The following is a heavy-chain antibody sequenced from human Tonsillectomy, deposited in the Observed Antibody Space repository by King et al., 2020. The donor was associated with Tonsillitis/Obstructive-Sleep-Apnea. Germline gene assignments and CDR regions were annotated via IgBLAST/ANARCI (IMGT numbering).Heavy chain of an antibody. V-gene: IGHV4-39*01. J-gene: IGHJ4*02. Sequence: LQLQESGPGLVKPSETLSLTCTVSGVSISSSTYYWGWIRQPPGKGLEWIGSIYYSGHTYFNPSLKSRVTISVDTSKNQFSLKLSSVTAEDTAVYYCARRVTGDPWIDYWGQGTLVTVSS. CDR1: GVSISSSTYY. CDR2: IYYSGHT. CDR3: ARRVTGDPWIDY. D-gene: IGHD7-27*01.